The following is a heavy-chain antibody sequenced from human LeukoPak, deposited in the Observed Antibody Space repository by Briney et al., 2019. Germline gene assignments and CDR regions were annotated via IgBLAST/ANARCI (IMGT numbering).Heavy chain of an antibody. V-gene: IGHV4-59*02. Sequence: PSETLSLTCTISGGSVSDYYWSWIRQSPGKGLEWIGYIYYTGSTSYNPSLKSRVTISVDTSKNQFSLKLSSVTAADTAVYYCARVLDARWLRLRDWGQGTLVTVSS. CDR3: ARVLDARWLRLRD. CDR1: GGSVSDYY. D-gene: IGHD5-12*01. CDR2: IYYTGST. J-gene: IGHJ4*02.